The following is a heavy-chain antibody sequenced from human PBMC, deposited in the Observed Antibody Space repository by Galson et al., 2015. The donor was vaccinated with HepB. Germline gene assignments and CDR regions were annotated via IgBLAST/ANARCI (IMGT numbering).Heavy chain of an antibody. CDR1: GLTFRRSG. CDR2: IQHVGSPI. D-gene: IGHD2-21*01. Sequence: SLRLSCAASGLTFRRSGMHWVRQAPGKGLEWLAVIQHVGSPIRYADSVKGRFTVSRDNSKNTLYLEMNNLRAEDTAVYYCARETSRVVFHAFDIWGQGNPGHRL. CDR3: ARETSRVVFHAFDI. V-gene: IGHV3-33*01. J-gene: IGHJ3*02.